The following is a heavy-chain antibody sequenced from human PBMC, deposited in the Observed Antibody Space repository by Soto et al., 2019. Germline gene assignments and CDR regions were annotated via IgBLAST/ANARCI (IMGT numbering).Heavy chain of an antibody. Sequence: PSETLSLTCTVSGDSISSYYWSWIRQPPGKGLEWIGYIYYSGSTNYNPSLKSRVTISVDTSKNQFSLKLSSVTAADTAVYYCARHVVVPADYYYYYYMDVWGKGTTVTVSS. CDR3: ARHVVVPADYYYYYYMDV. V-gene: IGHV4-59*08. D-gene: IGHD2-2*01. CDR1: GDSISSYY. CDR2: IYYSGST. J-gene: IGHJ6*03.